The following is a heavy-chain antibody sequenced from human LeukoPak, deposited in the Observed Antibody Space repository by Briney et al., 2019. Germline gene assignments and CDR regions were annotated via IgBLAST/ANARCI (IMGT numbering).Heavy chain of an antibody. D-gene: IGHD6-13*01. V-gene: IGHV3-30-3*01. CDR1: GFTFSSYA. CDR3: ARPGIAAAGPRSLGNWFDP. J-gene: IGHJ5*02. Sequence: GRSLRLSCAASGFTFSSYAMHWVRQAPGKGLEWVAVISYDGSNKYYADSVKGRFTISRDNSKNTLYLQMNSLRAEDTAVYYCARPGIAAAGPRSLGNWFDPWGQGTLVTVSS. CDR2: ISYDGSNK.